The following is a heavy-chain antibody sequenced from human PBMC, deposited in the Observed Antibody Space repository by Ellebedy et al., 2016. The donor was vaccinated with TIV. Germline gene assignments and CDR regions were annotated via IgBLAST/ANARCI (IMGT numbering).Heavy chain of an antibody. CDR1: GYTFTDYY. CDR2: INPNSGGT. Sequence: AAPVKVSCKTSGYTFTDYYIHWVRQAPGQGLEWMAWINPNSGGTNYAQTFQGRVTVTRDTSTSTAFLELSRLRSDDTAVYYCTRDLTNIVSGDYWGQGTLVTVSS. CDR3: TRDLTNIVSGDY. D-gene: IGHD5/OR15-5a*01. J-gene: IGHJ4*02. V-gene: IGHV1-2*02.